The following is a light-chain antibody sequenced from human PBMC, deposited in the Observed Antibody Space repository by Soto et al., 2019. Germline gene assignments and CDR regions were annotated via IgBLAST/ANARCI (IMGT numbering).Light chain of an antibody. CDR1: SSDFGGYNY. Sequence: QSVLTQPASVSGSPGQSITISCTGTSSDFGGYNYVSWYQQHPGKAPKLMIYEVSNRPSGVSHRFSGSKSGNTASLTISGLQAEDEADYYCISYTNSITLYVFGTGTKVTVL. V-gene: IGLV2-14*01. J-gene: IGLJ1*01. CDR2: EVS. CDR3: ISYTNSITLYV.